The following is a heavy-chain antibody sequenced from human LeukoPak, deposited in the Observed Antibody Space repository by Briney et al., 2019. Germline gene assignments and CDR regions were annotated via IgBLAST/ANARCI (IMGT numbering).Heavy chain of an antibody. D-gene: IGHD3-10*01. Sequence: SVKVSCKASGGTFSSCAISWVRQAPGQGLEWMGGIIPIFGTANYAQKFQGRVTITADESTSTAYMELSSLRSEDTAVYYCAGHYGSGSYYNLYYFDYWGQGTLVTVSS. CDR2: IIPIFGTA. J-gene: IGHJ4*02. CDR3: AGHYGSGSYYNLYYFDY. V-gene: IGHV1-69*13. CDR1: GGTFSSCA.